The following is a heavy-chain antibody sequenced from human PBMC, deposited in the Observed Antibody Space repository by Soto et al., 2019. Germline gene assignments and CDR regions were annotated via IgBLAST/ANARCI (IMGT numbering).Heavy chain of an antibody. V-gene: IGHV4-39*01. J-gene: IGHJ1*01. CDR2: VYYSGST. CDR1: GGSIRGSTYY. D-gene: IGHD2-21*01. Sequence: SETLSLTCTVSGGSIRGSTYYWGWIRQAPGKGLEWIGSVYYSGSTYYNPSLKSRVTVSADTSKNQFSLKLTSVTAADTALYYCASNSYRTWGQGILVTVSS. CDR3: ASNSYRT.